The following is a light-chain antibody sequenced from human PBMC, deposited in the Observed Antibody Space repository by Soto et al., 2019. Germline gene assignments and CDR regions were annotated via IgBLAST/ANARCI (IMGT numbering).Light chain of an antibody. CDR3: QQYGSSPWT. V-gene: IGKV3-20*01. J-gene: IGKJ1*01. Sequence: EIVLTQSPGTLSLSPGERATLSCRASQSVSSSYLAWYKQKPGQAPRLLIYGASSRATGSPDRFSGSGSGTDFTLTISRLEPEDVAVYDGQQYGSSPWTFGQGTKVEIK. CDR1: QSVSSSY. CDR2: GAS.